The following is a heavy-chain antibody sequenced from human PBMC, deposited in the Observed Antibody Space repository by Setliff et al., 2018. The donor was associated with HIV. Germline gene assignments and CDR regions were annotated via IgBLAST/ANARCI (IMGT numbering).Heavy chain of an antibody. J-gene: IGHJ4*02. CDR2: IFSSGST. Sequence: SETLSLTCTVSGGSISSGSYYWSWIRQPAGKGLEWIGRIFSSGSTSYNPSLKGRVTMSVDTSKNQFSLRLSSVTAADTAVYYCARDPVITMMVGPRFYFDYWGQGILVTVSS. D-gene: IGHD3-22*01. CDR1: GGSISSGSYY. CDR3: ARDPVITMMVGPRFYFDY. V-gene: IGHV4-61*02.